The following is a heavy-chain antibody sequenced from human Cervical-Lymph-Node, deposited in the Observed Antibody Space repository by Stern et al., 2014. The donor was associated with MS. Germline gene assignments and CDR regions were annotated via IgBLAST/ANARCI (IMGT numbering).Heavy chain of an antibody. Sequence: QVQLVQSGAEVKKPGSSVKVSCKASGGTFSSYAISWVRQAPGQGLEWMGGIIPIFGTANYAQKFQGRVTITADESTSTAYMELSSLRSEDTAVYYCARWDYDILTGSFIQYNWFDPWGQGTLVTVSS. CDR3: ARWDYDILTGSFIQYNWFDP. CDR2: IIPIFGTA. CDR1: GGTFSSYA. J-gene: IGHJ5*02. V-gene: IGHV1-69*01. D-gene: IGHD3-9*01.